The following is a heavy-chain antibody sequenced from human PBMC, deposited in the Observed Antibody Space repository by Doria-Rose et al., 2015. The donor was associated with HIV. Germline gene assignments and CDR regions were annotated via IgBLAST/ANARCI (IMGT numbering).Heavy chain of an antibody. J-gene: IGHJ4*02. CDR3: ARVHSGTYDY. Sequence: QVQLQQWGPGLVKPSKTLSLTCSVSGGSISHYYWSWIRQPPGKGLEYIGDILYTGSTNYSPSLKSRVSISIDTSKNKFSLRLSSVTAADTAVYYCARVHSGTYDYWGQGTLVTVSS. CDR2: ILYTGST. D-gene: IGHD1-26*01. V-gene: IGHV4-59*01. CDR1: GGSISHYY.